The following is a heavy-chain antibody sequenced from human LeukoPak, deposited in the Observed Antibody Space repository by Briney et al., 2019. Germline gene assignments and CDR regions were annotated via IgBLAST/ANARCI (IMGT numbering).Heavy chain of an antibody. Sequence: GEFLKISCKGSGYIFTSNWIGWVRQMPGKGLEWMGIIYPGDSETRYSPPSQGQVTISADRSINTAYLQWSSLKASDTAMYYCASGYYSHYFDHWGQGTLVTVSS. D-gene: IGHD3-22*01. CDR1: GYIFTSNW. CDR2: IYPGDSET. J-gene: IGHJ4*02. V-gene: IGHV5-51*01. CDR3: ASGYYSHYFDH.